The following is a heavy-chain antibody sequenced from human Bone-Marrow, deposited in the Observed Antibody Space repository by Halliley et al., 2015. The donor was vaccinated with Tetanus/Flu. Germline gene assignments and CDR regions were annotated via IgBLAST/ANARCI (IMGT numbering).Heavy chain of an antibody. CDR2: ISAYNGKT. D-gene: IGHD4-4*01. CDR3: ARREGYSNHY. J-gene: IGHJ4*02. V-gene: IGHV1-18*04. CDR1: GYTFTNYG. Sequence: QLVQSGAEVKKPGASLKVSCKASGYTFTNYGISWVRQAPGQGLEWMGWISAYNGKTTYAQNLQGRVTMTTDTSTSTAYMELRSLRSDAPALYSCARREGYSNHYWGQGTLVTVSS.